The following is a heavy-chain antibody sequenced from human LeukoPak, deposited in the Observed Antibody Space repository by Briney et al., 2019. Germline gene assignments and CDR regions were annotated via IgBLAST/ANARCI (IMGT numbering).Heavy chain of an antibody. CDR3: VRHRRWLLFPDY. V-gene: IGHV4-39*01. Sequence: EPSETLSLTCTVSGDSISINYNWGWIRQPPGKGLEWIGSIFYSGATYYSPSLKSRVTISVDTSKNQFSLKLSSMTAADTAVYYCVRHRRWLLFPDYWGQGTLVTVSS. J-gene: IGHJ4*02. CDR1: GDSISINYN. CDR2: IFYSGAT. D-gene: IGHD2-21*02.